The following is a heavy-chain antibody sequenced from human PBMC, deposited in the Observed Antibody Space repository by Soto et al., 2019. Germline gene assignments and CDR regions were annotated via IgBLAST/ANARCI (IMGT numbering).Heavy chain of an antibody. CDR1: GGTFSSYA. D-gene: IGHD3-22*01. CDR3: ARGRVVVTYYYGMDV. V-gene: IGHV1-69*13. J-gene: IGHJ6*02. CDR2: IIPIFGTA. Sequence: ASVEVSCKASGGTFSSYAISWVRQAPGQGLEWMGGIIPIFGTANYAQKFQGRVTITADESTSTAYMELSSLRSEDTAVYYCARGRVVVTYYYGMDVWGQGTTVTVSS.